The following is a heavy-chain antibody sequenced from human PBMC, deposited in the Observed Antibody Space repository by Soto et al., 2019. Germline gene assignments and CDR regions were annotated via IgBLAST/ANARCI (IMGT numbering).Heavy chain of an antibody. CDR1: GFTFSDYY. Sequence: PGGSLRLSCTASGFTFSDYYMSWIRQAPGKGLEWLAYISGSGSTTYYTDSVKGRFAISSDNARTSLYLQINSLRVEDSAVYYCARSSLTYFEFWGQGTLVTVSS. J-gene: IGHJ4*02. V-gene: IGHV3-11*01. CDR2: ISGSGSTT. CDR3: ARSSLTYFEF.